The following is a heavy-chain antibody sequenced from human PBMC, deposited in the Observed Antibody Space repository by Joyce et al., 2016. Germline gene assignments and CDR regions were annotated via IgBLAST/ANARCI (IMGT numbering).Heavy chain of an antibody. CDR2: IYWDDDK. CDR3: AHTYIGSPFDY. Sequence: QITLKESGPTLVKPTQTLTLTCTFSGFSLTTTEVGVGWIRRPPGKALEWLAIIYWDDDKRYSPSLKSMLTITKDSSKNQVVLRMTNMDPVDTGTYYCAHTYIGSPFDYWGQGTLVAVSS. CDR1: GFSLTTTEVG. D-gene: IGHD6-6*01. J-gene: IGHJ4*02. V-gene: IGHV2-5*02.